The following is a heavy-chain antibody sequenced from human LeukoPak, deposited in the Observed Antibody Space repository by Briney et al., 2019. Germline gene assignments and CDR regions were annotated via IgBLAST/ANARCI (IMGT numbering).Heavy chain of an antibody. CDR1: GFTFSSYA. J-gene: IGHJ4*02. V-gene: IGHV3-23*01. Sequence: LPGGSLRLSCAGSGFTFSSYAMSWVRQAPGKGLEWVSAISGSGGSTYYADSVKGRFTISRDNSKNTLYLQMNSLRAEDTAVYYCAKDRVRPNYYASGSYRGVHFDYWGQGTLVTVSS. CDR2: ISGSGGST. D-gene: IGHD3-10*01. CDR3: AKDRVRPNYYASGSYRGVHFDY.